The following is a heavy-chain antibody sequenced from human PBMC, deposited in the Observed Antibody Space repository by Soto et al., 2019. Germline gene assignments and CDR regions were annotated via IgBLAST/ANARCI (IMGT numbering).Heavy chain of an antibody. Sequence: SGPTLVNPTQTLTLTCTFSGFSLSTSGVGVGWIRQPPGKALEWLALIYWDDDKRYSPSLKSRLTITKDTSKNQVVLTMTNMDPVDTATYYCVVMVYGKYYFDYWGQGTLVTVSS. V-gene: IGHV2-5*02. CDR2: IYWDDDK. D-gene: IGHD2-8*01. CDR3: VVMVYGKYYFDY. J-gene: IGHJ4*02. CDR1: GFSLSTSGVG.